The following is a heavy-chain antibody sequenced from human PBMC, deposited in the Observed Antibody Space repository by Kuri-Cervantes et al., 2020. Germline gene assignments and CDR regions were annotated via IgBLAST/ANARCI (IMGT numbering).Heavy chain of an antibody. CDR2: ISSSSSYI. CDR1: GFTFSSYA. CDR3: AREKTKWASTIVYYFDY. Sequence: GGSLRLSCAASGFTFSSYAMSWARQAPGKGLEWVSSISSSSSYIYYADSVKGRFTISRDNAKNSLYLQMNSLRAEDTAVYYCAREKTKWASTIVYYFDYWGQGTLVTVSS. D-gene: IGHD5/OR15-5a*01. V-gene: IGHV3-21*01. J-gene: IGHJ4*02.